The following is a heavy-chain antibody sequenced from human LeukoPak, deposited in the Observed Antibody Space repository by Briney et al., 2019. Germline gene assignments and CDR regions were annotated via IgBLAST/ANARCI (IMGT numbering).Heavy chain of an antibody. J-gene: IGHJ4*02. CDR2: ISWDGDTT. V-gene: IGHV3-43D*03. CDR3: AKGVGATYPYYFDY. CDR1: GFKFDDYG. Sequence: GGSLRLSCAASGFKFDDYGMHWVRQALGKGLEWVSLISWDGDTTYYADSVKGRFTISRDNSKNSLDLQMNSLRAEDTALYYCAKGVGATYPYYFDYWGQGTLVTVSS. D-gene: IGHD1-26*01.